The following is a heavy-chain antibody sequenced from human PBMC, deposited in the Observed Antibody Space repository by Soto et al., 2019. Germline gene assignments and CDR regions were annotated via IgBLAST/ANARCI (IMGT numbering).Heavy chain of an antibody. Sequence: VQLVASGGGVVQPGRSLRLSCAVSGFTFSSYGMHWVRQAPGKGLEWVAVISYDGSKTYYADSVNGRFTTCSNNSKNTLNLQMTGLRAADTAVYYRARVGANWNYWYYYGMDVWGRGTTVTV. D-gene: IGHD1-7*01. J-gene: IGHJ6*02. CDR3: ARVGANWNYWYYYGMDV. V-gene: IGHV3-30-3*01. CDR1: GFTFSSYG. CDR2: ISYDGSKT.